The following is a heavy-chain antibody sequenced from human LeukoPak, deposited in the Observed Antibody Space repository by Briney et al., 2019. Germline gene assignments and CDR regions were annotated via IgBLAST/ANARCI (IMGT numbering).Heavy chain of an antibody. D-gene: IGHD5-18*01. CDR1: GFTFSSYA. CDR2: ISSGGSGT. CDR3: AKDMRGYNYGYFDY. Sequence: SGGSLRLSWVASGFTFSSYAMSWVRQAPGKGLEWVSGISSGGSGTYYEDSVKGRFTISRDNSRNTLYLQMNSLRAEDTAVYYCAKDMRGYNYGYFDYWGQGTLVTVSS. V-gene: IGHV3-23*01. J-gene: IGHJ4*02.